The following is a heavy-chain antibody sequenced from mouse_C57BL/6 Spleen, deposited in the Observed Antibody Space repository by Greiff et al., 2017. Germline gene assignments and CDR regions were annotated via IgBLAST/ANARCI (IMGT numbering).Heavy chain of an antibody. Sequence: VQLQQPGAELVRPGSSVKLSCKASGYTFTSYWMHWVKQRPIQGLEWIGNIDPSDSEPHYNQKFKDKATLTVDKSSSTAYMQLSSLTSEDSAVYYCARGYGNYGYCDVWGTGTTVTVSS. V-gene: IGHV1-52*01. D-gene: IGHD2-1*01. CDR3: ARGYGNYGYCDV. CDR1: GYTFTSYW. CDR2: IDPSDSEP. J-gene: IGHJ1*03.